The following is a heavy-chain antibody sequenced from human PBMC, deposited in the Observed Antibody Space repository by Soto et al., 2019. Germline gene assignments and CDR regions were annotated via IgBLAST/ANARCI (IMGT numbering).Heavy chain of an antibody. Sequence: QVQLVQSGAEVKKHGASVKVSCKTSGYTFTNNGINWVRQAPGQGLEWMGWISCYNGNTAYAQKLQGRVTMTSDTFTRTAYMELRGLRSDATAVFYCARGSTHYGMDVWGQGSTVTVSS. CDR2: ISCYNGNT. CDR1: GYTFTNNG. D-gene: IGHD1-1*01. V-gene: IGHV1-18*04. CDR3: ARGSTHYGMDV. J-gene: IGHJ6*02.